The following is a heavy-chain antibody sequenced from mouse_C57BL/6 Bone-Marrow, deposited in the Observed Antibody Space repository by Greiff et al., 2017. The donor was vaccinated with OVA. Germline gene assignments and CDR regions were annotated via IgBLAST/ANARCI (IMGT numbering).Heavy chain of an antibody. V-gene: IGHV1-78*01. CDR1: GYTFTDHT. CDR2: IYPRDGST. D-gene: IGHD2-2*01. CDR3: ARHEEDGYDFDY. J-gene: IGHJ2*01. Sequence: QQSAAELVKPGASVKISCKVSGYTFTDHTIHWMKQRPEQGLEWIGYIYPRDGSTKYNEKFKGKATLTADKSSSTVYMELSRLTSEDSAVYFCARHEEDGYDFDYWGQGTTLTVSS.